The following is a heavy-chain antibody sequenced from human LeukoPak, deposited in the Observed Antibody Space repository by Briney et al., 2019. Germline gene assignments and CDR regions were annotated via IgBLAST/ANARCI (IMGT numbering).Heavy chain of an antibody. J-gene: IGHJ5*02. D-gene: IGHD4-17*01. CDR2: IYYGGST. Sequence: SETLSLTCTVSVGSISTTSYYWGWIRQPPGKGLEWIGSIYYGGSTYYSPSLKSRVTISVDTSKNQFFLRLNSVTAADTAVYYCAREGDYENWLDPWGQGTLVTVSS. CDR1: VGSISTTSYY. CDR3: AREGDYENWLDP. V-gene: IGHV4-39*07.